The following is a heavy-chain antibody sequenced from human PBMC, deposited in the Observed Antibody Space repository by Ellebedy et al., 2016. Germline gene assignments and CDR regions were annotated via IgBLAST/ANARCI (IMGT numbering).Heavy chain of an antibody. J-gene: IGHJ5*01. V-gene: IGHV1-2*02. CDR2: INPNTGDT. CDR1: GYRFTGYF. CDR3: ARVDFAYGGESPNDF. D-gene: IGHD4-23*01. Sequence: ASVKVSCXASGYRFTGYFLHWVRQAPGQGLEYMGWINPNTGDTNSAQKFQGRLTMTLDASLNTVYMELNRLRSDDTAVYYCARVDFAYGGESPNDFWGHGSLVTVSS.